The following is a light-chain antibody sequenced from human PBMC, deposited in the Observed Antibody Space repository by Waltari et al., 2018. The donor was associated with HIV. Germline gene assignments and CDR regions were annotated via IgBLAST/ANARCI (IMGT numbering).Light chain of an antibody. CDR2: VVS. Sequence: HSVLTQPASVSGSPGQSITISCSGPTSALSSLNFVSWYQPSPGRAPKLIIFVVSSRPSGISDLFSGSKSGDTASLTISALRTEDEADYFCSSYSPRGSVVFGGGTKVTVL. V-gene: IGLV2-14*01. J-gene: IGLJ3*02. CDR1: TSALSSLNF. CDR3: SSYSPRGSVV.